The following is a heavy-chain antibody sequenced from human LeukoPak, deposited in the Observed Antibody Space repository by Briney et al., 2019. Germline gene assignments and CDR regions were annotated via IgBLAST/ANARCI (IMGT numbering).Heavy chain of an antibody. J-gene: IGHJ3*02. CDR1: GGSISSYY. V-gene: IGHV4-59*08. Sequence: PSETLSLTCTVSGGSISSYYWSWIRQPPGKGLEWIGYIYYSGSTNYNPSLKSRVTISVDTSKNQFSLKLSPVTAADTAVYYCARHAFPLDAFDIWGQGTMLTVSS. CDR3: ARHAFPLDAFDI. CDR2: IYYSGST.